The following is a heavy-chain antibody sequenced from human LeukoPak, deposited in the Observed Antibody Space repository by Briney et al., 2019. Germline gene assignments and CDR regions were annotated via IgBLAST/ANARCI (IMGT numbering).Heavy chain of an antibody. Sequence: KPSETLSLTRTVSGGSISSYYWSWLRQPPGKGLEWIGYIYYSGSTNYNPSLKSRVTISVDTSKNQFSLKLSSVTAADTAVYYCAREGFGYYGSGSYTSAWGQGTLVTVSS. CDR1: GGSISSYY. CDR2: IYYSGST. CDR3: AREGFGYYGSGSYTSA. D-gene: IGHD3-10*01. J-gene: IGHJ5*02. V-gene: IGHV4-59*01.